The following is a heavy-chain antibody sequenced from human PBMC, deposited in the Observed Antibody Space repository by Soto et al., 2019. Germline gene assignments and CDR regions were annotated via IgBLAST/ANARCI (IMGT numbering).Heavy chain of an antibody. Sequence: SVKVSCKASGGTFSSYAISWVRQAPGQGLEWMGGIIPIFGTANYAQKFQGRVTITADESTSTAYMELSSLRSEDTAVYYCASSWSDSSGYVHPGDAFDVWGQGTMVTVSS. D-gene: IGHD3-22*01. J-gene: IGHJ3*01. CDR2: IIPIFGTA. CDR1: GGTFSSYA. CDR3: ASSWSDSSGYVHPGDAFDV. V-gene: IGHV1-69*13.